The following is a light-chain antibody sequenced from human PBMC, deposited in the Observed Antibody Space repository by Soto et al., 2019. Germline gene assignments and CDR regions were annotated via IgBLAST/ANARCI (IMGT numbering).Light chain of an antibody. J-gene: IGKJ4*01. V-gene: IGKV3-15*01. CDR2: GAS. CDR1: QSVSSN. CDR3: QQYHHWPVT. Sequence: EIVMTQSPATLSVSPGERATLSCRASQSVSSNLAWYQQKPGQAPRLLIYGASTRATGIPARFSGSGFGTDFTLTINSLQSEDAAVYYCQQYHHWPVTFGGGTKVEIK.